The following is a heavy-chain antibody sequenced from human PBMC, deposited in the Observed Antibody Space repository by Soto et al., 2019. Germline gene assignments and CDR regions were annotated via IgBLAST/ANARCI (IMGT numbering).Heavy chain of an antibody. CDR2: IFSNDEK. V-gene: IGHV2-26*01. CDR3: ARIRGTAMATDNFDY. CDR1: GFSLSNARMG. Sequence: KESGPVLVKPTETLTLTCTVSGFSLSNARMGVSWIRQPPGKALEWLAHIFSNDEKSYSTSLKSRLTISKDTSKSQVVLTMTNMDPVDTATYYCARIRGTAMATDNFDYWGQGTLVTVSS. J-gene: IGHJ4*02. D-gene: IGHD5-18*01.